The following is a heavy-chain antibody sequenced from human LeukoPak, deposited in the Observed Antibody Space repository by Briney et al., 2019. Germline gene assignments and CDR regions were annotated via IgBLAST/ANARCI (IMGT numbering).Heavy chain of an antibody. Sequence: GGSLRLSCAASGFTFSSYAMHWVRQAPGKGLEYVSAISSNGGSTYYANSVKGRFTISRDNSKNTLYLQMNSLRAEDTAAYYCARFHYDFWSGYYTEDAFDIWGQGTMVTVSS. J-gene: IGHJ3*02. V-gene: IGHV3-64*01. D-gene: IGHD3-3*01. CDR2: ISSNGGST. CDR3: ARFHYDFWSGYYTEDAFDI. CDR1: GFTFSSYA.